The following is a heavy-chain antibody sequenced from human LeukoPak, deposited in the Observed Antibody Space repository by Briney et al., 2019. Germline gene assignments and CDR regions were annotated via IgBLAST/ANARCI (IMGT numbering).Heavy chain of an antibody. V-gene: IGHV3-66*01. Sequence: GGSLRLSCXASXFTVSINYXTWVRQAPGTGLEWVSVIYGGGGTYYADSGKGRFTISRDKSKNTLYLQMNSLRAEDPAVYYCAREGGGPSVLLDYWGQGTLVTVSS. CDR2: IYGGGGT. D-gene: IGHD2/OR15-2a*01. J-gene: IGHJ4*02. CDR3: AREGGGPSVLLDY. CDR1: XFTVSINY.